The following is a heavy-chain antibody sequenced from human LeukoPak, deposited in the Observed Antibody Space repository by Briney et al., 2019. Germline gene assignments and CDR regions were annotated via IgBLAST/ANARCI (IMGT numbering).Heavy chain of an antibody. Sequence: ASVKVSCKASSYTFTSYGISWVRQAPGQGLEWMGWISAYNGNTNYAQKLQGRVTMTTDTSTSTAYMELRSLRSDDTAVYYCARDRERRIAVAGYPDYWGQGTLVTVSS. CDR3: ARDRERRIAVAGYPDY. J-gene: IGHJ4*02. V-gene: IGHV1-18*01. CDR1: SYTFTSYG. CDR2: ISAYNGNT. D-gene: IGHD6-19*01.